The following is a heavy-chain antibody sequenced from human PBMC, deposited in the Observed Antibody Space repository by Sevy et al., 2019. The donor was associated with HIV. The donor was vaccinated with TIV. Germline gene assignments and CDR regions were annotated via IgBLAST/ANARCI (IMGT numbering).Heavy chain of an antibody. V-gene: IGHV3-23*01. CDR3: GKVSIFGVGGFYDY. D-gene: IGHD3-3*01. J-gene: IGHJ4*02. CDR1: GFSFSTYA. Sequence: GGSLRLSCAASGFSFSTYAMTWVRQAPGKGLEWVTGISGSGTSTYYTDSVKGRLTISRDNSKNTVYLQMNNLRAEDTAVYYCGKVSIFGVGGFYDYWGQGTLVTVSS. CDR2: ISGSGTST.